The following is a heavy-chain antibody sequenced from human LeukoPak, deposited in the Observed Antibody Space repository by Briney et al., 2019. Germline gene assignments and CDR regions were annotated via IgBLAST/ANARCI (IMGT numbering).Heavy chain of an antibody. CDR2: ISSSGSTI. D-gene: IGHD4-11*01. J-gene: IGHJ6*02. V-gene: IGHV3-11*01. CDR1: GFTFSDYY. Sequence: GGSLRLSCAASGFTFSDYYMSWVRQAPGKGLEWVSYISSSGSTIYYADSVKGRFTISRDNAKNSLYLQMNSLRAEDTAVYYCARSNPLSYYGMDVWGQGTTVTVSS. CDR3: ARSNPLSYYGMDV.